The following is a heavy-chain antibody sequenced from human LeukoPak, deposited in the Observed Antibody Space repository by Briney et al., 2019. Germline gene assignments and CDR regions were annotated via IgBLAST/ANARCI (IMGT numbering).Heavy chain of an antibody. CDR3: AREGDCSDYACYSSPLDR. D-gene: IGHD2-15*01. CDR2: IHYTGST. CDR1: GGSINSYY. V-gene: IGHV4-59*12. Sequence: SETLSLTCTVSGGSINSYYWSRIRQPPGKGLECIGYIHYTGSTNYNPSLKSRVTISVDTSKNQFSLKLSSVTAADMAVHYCAREGDCSDYACYSSPLDRWGQGTLVTVSS. J-gene: IGHJ4*02.